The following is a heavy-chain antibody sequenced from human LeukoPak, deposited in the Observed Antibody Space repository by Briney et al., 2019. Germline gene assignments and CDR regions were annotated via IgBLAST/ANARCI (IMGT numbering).Heavy chain of an antibody. CDR2: ISAYNGNT. V-gene: IGHV1-18*01. CDR3: ARGGYCSSTSCYSDYWFDP. CDR1: GYTFTSYG. J-gene: IGHJ5*02. D-gene: IGHD2-2*02. Sequence: GASVTVSFTASGYTFTSYGISWVRQAPGQGLEWMGWISAYNGNTNYAQKLQGRVTMTTDTSTSTAYMELRSLRSDDTAVYYCARGGYCSSTSCYSDYWFDPWGQGTLVTVSS.